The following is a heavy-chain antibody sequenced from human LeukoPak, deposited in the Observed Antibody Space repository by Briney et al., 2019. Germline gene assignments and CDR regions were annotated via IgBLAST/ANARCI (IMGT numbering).Heavy chain of an antibody. D-gene: IGHD1-14*01. V-gene: IGHV4-59*08. CDR2: IHNSGRT. CDR3: ARHGTISSESYFDY. J-gene: IGHJ4*02. CDR1: GGSFSGYY. Sequence: SETLSLTCAVYGGSFSGYYWSWIRQSPGKGLEWIGYIHNSGRTNYNPSLKSRVTGFVDTSKNQVSPRLSSVTAADTAVYYCARHGTISSESYFDYWGQGALVTVSS.